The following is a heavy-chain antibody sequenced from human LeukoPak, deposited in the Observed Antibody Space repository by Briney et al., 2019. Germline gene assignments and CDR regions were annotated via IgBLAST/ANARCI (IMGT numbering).Heavy chain of an antibody. Sequence: GGSLRLSCAASGFTFNSYVMTWVRQAPGKGLEWVSGICGSGDDTYFADSVKGRFTISRDNSKNTPHLQMNSLRAEDTAVYYCAKVGGNFYYYGMDVWGQGTTVTVSS. D-gene: IGHD1-26*01. V-gene: IGHV3-23*01. J-gene: IGHJ6*02. CDR1: GFTFNSYV. CDR2: ICGSGDDT. CDR3: AKVGGNFYYYGMDV.